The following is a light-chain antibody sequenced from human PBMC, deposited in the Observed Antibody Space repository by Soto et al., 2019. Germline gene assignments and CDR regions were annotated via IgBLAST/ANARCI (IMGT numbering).Light chain of an antibody. CDR2: GAS. Sequence: EIVLTQSPGTQSLSPGERVTLSCRTSQSVSSSSLAWYQQKPGQAPRLLIYGASSRATGIPDRFSGSGSGTDFTHTISRLEPEDSAVYYCQQYGSPPNTFGHGTKLQI. CDR1: QSVSSSS. CDR3: QQYGSPPNT. J-gene: IGKJ2*01. V-gene: IGKV3-20*01.